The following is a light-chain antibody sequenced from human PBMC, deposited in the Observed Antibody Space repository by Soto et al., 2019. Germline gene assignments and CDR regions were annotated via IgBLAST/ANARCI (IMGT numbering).Light chain of an antibody. CDR3: QQRSNWPLT. V-gene: IGKV3-11*01. CDR2: DAS. J-gene: IGKJ5*01. Sequence: EIVLTQSPATLSLSPGKRATLFCRASQSVSSYFAWYQQKPGQAPNLLIYDASNRATGIPARFSGSGSGTDFTLTISSLEPEDFAVYYCQQRSNWPLTFGQGTRLEIK. CDR1: QSVSSY.